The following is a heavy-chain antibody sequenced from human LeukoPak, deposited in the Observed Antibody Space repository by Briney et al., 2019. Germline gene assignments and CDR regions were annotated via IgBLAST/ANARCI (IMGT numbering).Heavy chain of an antibody. V-gene: IGHV3-23*01. Sequence: GGSLRLSCAASGFTFSSYAMSWVRQAPGKGLEWVSAISGSGGSTYYADSVKGRFTISRDNSKNTLYLQMNSLRAEDTAVYCCASPTGRPNSDYWGQGTLVTVSS. D-gene: IGHD1-14*01. CDR3: ASPTGRPNSDY. CDR1: GFTFSSYA. CDR2: ISGSGGST. J-gene: IGHJ4*02.